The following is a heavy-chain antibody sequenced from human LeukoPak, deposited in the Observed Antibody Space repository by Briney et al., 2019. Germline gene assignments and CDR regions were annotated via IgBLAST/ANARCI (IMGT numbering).Heavy chain of an antibody. CDR1: GFTFSSYG. J-gene: IGHJ4*02. V-gene: IGHV3-30*18. D-gene: IGHD3-16*01. Sequence: GGSLRLSCAASGFTFSSYGIHWVRQAPGKGLEWVVVISSDGGTTYYADSVKGRFTISRDNSKNTLYVQMNSLRAEDTAVYYCAKGGLFFDYWGQGTLVTVSS. CDR3: AKGGLFFDY. CDR2: ISSDGGTT.